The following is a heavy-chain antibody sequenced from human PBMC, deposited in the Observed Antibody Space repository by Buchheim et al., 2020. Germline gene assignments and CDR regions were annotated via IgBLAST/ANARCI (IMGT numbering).Heavy chain of an antibody. D-gene: IGHD6-13*01. CDR3: ARDPNLYSSSWYDY. CDR1: GFTFSSYS. V-gene: IGHV3-48*01. CDR2: ISSSSSTI. Sequence: EVQLVESGGGLVQPGGSLRLSCAASGFTFSSYSMNWVRQAPGKGLEWVSYISSSSSTIYYADSVKGRFTISRDNAKNSLYLQMNGLRAEDTAVYYCARDPNLYSSSWYDYWGQGTL. J-gene: IGHJ4*02.